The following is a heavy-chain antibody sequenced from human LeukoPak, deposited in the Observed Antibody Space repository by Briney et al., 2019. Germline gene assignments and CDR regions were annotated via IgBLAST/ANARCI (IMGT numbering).Heavy chain of an antibody. V-gene: IGHV3-53*01. CDR3: ARDSGWYVDL. D-gene: IGHD6-19*01. CDR2: VNSGGTT. J-gene: IGHJ4*02. Sequence: GGSLRLSCAASGFTFSSYYMSWVRQAPGKGLECVSVVNSGGTTYYADSVKGRFTISRDNSKNTLHLQMSSLRADDTAVYYCARDSGWYVDLWGQGTLVTVSS. CDR1: GFTFSSYY.